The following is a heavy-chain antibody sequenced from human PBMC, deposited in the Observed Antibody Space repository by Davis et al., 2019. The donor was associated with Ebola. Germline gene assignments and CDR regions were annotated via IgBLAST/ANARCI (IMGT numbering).Heavy chain of an antibody. D-gene: IGHD3-22*01. V-gene: IGHV1-3*01. CDR3: ARAQYYYDSSGFVY. Sequence: ASVKVSCKASGYSFSMYSIQWVRQAPGQRLEWMGWINAGNGYTKYAQRFQGRLSITRDTSATTAYMELSSLRSGDTAVYYCARAQYYYDSSGFVYWGQGTLVTVSS. J-gene: IGHJ4*02. CDR2: INAGNGYT. CDR1: GYSFSMYS.